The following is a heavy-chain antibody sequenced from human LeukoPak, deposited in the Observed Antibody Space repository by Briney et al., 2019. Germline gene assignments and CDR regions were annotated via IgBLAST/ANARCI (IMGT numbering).Heavy chain of an antibody. CDR3: AKGDGGSYGAARHSTNFDY. V-gene: IGHV3-23*01. D-gene: IGHD1-26*01. CDR1: GFTFSSYA. CDR2: ITGTGGST. J-gene: IGHJ4*02. Sequence: GGSLRLSCAASGFTFSSYAMTWVRQAPGKGPEWVSAITGTGGSTYYADSVKGRFTISRDNSKNTMYMQMNSLRAEDTAVYYCAKGDGGSYGAARHSTNFDYWGQGTLVTVSS.